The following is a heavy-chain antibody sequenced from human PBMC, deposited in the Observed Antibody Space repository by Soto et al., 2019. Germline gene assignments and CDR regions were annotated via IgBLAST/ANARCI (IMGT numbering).Heavy chain of an antibody. D-gene: IGHD2-15*01. CDR2: ISSDGVNT. J-gene: IGHJ4*02. CDR1: DSDFSRHH. V-gene: IGHV3-30-3*01. CDR3: ARDWTGYVSAYFPDY. Sequence: PGGSLRLSCSVSDSDFSRHHMHWVRQAPGKGLEWVAIISSDGVNTNYADSVKGRFTISRDNSKNTVYLQMNSLRSDDTALYYCARDWTGYVSAYFPDYWGQGTVVTVSS.